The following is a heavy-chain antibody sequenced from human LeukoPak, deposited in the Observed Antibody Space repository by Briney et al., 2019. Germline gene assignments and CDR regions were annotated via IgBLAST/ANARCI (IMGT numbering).Heavy chain of an antibody. Sequence: GGSLRLSCAASGFTFRSYWMHWVRQAPGKGLVWVSRINSDGSTTAYADSVKGRFTISRDNAENTLYLQMNSLRAEDTAVYYCTRDSRTGSAWYPFDYWGQGTLVTVSS. CDR2: INSDGSTT. D-gene: IGHD6-19*01. V-gene: IGHV3-74*03. CDR1: GFTFRSYW. J-gene: IGHJ4*02. CDR3: TRDSRTGSAWYPFDY.